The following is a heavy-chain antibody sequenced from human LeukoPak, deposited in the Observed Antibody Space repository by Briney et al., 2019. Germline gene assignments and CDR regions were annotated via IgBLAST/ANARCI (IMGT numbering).Heavy chain of an antibody. V-gene: IGHV3-23*01. CDR2: ISGSGGST. CDR3: APRGHSSDYQSWFDP. J-gene: IGHJ5*02. D-gene: IGHD3-22*01. CDR1: GFTFSSYA. Sequence: GGSLRLSCAASGFTFSSYAMSWVRQAPGKGLEWVSDISGSGGSTYYADSVKGRFTISRDNSKNTLYLQMNSLRAEDTAVYYCAPRGHSSDYQSWFDPWGQGTLVTVSS.